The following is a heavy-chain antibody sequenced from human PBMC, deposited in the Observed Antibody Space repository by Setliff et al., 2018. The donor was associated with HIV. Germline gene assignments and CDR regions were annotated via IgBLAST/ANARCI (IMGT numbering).Heavy chain of an antibody. Sequence: GGSLRLSCAASGFTFSDYYMSWIRQAPGKGLEWVSYISSSSSYTNYADSVRGRFTISRDNAKNSLYLQMNSLRAEDTAVYYCARASYYYDSSGWVDYWGQGTLVTVSS. J-gene: IGHJ4*02. V-gene: IGHV3-11*03. CDR1: GFTFSDYY. D-gene: IGHD3-22*01. CDR3: ARASYYYDSSGWVDY. CDR2: ISSSSSYT.